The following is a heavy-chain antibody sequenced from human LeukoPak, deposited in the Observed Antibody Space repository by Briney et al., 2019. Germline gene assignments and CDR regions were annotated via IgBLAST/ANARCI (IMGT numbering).Heavy chain of an antibody. CDR3: ATAKYGSGTFFDY. D-gene: IGHD3-10*01. Sequence: ASVKVSCKASGYTFTAYYMYWVRQAPGQGLEWMGWINPNSGGTNYAQNFQGRVTMTRDTSISTAYMELSRLRSDDTAVYYCATAKYGSGTFFDYWGQGALVSVSS. V-gene: IGHV1-2*02. J-gene: IGHJ4*02. CDR2: INPNSGGT. CDR1: GYTFTAYY.